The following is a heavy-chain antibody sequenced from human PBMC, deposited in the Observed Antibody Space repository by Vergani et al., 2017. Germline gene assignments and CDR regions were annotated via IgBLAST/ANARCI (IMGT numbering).Heavy chain of an antibody. J-gene: IGHJ5*02. V-gene: IGHV4-34*02. CDR3: ARQKTTRFLEWLFHWFDP. CDR1: DASDSRYF. CDR2: INHSGSA. D-gene: IGHD3-3*01. Sequence: QVQLQQWGAGLLKPSETLSLTCGVHDASDSRYFWNWIRQSPGKGLEWMGEINHSGSAVYNPSLKSRLTVSLDKSKNQIFLKVKSVTAADSAVYYCARQKTTRFLEWLFHWFDPWGQGTLVTVSS.